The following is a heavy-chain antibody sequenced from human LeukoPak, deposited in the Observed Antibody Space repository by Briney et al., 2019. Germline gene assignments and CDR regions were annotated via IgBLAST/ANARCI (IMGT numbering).Heavy chain of an antibody. J-gene: IGHJ4*02. CDR2: INPNSGGT. D-gene: IGHD3-16*01. CDR3: ARYYVEGRCFDY. V-gene: IGHV1-2*02. Sequence: ASVKVSCKASGYTFTGYYMHWVRQAPGQGLEWMGWINPNSGGTNYAQKFQGRVTMTRDTSIRTAYMELSRLRSDDTAMYYCARYYVEGRCFDYWGQGTLVTVSS. CDR1: GYTFTGYY.